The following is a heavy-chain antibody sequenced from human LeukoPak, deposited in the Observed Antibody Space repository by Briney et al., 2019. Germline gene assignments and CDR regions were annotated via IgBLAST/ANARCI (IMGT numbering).Heavy chain of an antibody. D-gene: IGHD3-10*01. CDR2: MDPNSGNT. CDR1: GYTFTSYD. V-gene: IGHV1-8*01. Sequence: ASVKVSCKASGYTFTSYDINWVRQATGQGLEWMGRMDPNSGNTGYAQKFQGRVTMTRNTSISTAYMELSSLRSEDTAVYYCARSMTNYYYGSGSYYTSWGQGTLVTVSS. CDR3: ARSMTNYYYGSGSYYTS. J-gene: IGHJ5*02.